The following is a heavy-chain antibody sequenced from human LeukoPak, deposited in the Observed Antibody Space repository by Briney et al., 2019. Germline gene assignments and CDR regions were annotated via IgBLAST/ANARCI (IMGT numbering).Heavy chain of an antibody. D-gene: IGHD3-3*01. J-gene: IGHJ5*02. Sequence: ASVKVSCKASGYTFTGYYMHWVRQAPGQGLEWMGIINPSGGSTSYAQKFQGRATMTRDMSTSTVYMELSSLRSEDAAVYYCARGYFPYYDFWSGYSSWFDPWGQGTLVTVSS. CDR1: GYTFTGYY. V-gene: IGHV1-46*01. CDR2: INPSGGST. CDR3: ARGYFPYYDFWSGYSSWFDP.